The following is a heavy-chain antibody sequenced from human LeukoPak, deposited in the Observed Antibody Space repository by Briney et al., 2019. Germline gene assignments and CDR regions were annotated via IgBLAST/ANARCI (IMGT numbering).Heavy chain of an antibody. CDR3: ATLYCGGDCYSDWFDP. CDR2: IYYSGST. V-gene: IGHV4-39*01. CDR1: GGSISSSSYY. D-gene: IGHD2-21*02. J-gene: IGHJ5*02. Sequence: SETLSLTCTVSGGSISSSSYYWGWIRQPPGKGLEWIGSIYYSGSTHYNPSLKSRVTISVDTSKNQFSLKRSSVTAADTAVYYCATLYCGGDCYSDWFDPWGQGTLVTVSS.